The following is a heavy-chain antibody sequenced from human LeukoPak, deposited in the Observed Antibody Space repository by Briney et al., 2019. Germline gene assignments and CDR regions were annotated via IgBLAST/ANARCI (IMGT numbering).Heavy chain of an antibody. Sequence: SETLPLTCTVSGGSISSYYWSWIRQPPGKGLEWIGYIYYSGSTNYNPSLKSRVTISVDTSKNQFSLKLSSVTAADTAVYYCARYGAHWYFDLWGRGTLVTVSS. V-gene: IGHV4-59*01. D-gene: IGHD4-17*01. CDR1: GGSISSYY. CDR2: IYYSGST. J-gene: IGHJ2*01. CDR3: ARYGAHWYFDL.